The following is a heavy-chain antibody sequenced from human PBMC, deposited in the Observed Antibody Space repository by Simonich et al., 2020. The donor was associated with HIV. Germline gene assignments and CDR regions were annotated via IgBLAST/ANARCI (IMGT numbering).Heavy chain of an antibody. D-gene: IGHD3-22*01. V-gene: IGHV4-38-2*02. CDR3: ASGYYYDSSGYPWYYYGMDV. CDR2: IYHSGST. J-gene: IGHJ6*02. CDR1: GYSISSGYY. Sequence: QLQLQESGPGLVKPSETLSLTCTVSGYSISSGYYWGWIRQPPGKGLEWIGSIYHSGSTYYNPSLKSRVTISVDTSKNQFSLKLSSVTAADTAVYYCASGYYYDSSGYPWYYYGMDVWGQGTTVTVSS.